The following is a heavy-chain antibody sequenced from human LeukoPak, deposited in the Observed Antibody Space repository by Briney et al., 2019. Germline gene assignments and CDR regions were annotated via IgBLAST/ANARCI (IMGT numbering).Heavy chain of an antibody. V-gene: IGHV1-46*01. J-gene: IGHJ4*02. CDR3: ASCASNKYSSGWYDSFDY. Sequence: ASVKVSCKASGYTFTSYYMHWVRQASGQGLEWMGIIDPSGGSTSYAQKFQGRVTMTRDTSTSTVYMELSSLRSEDTAVYYCASCASNKYSSGWYDSFDYWGQGTLVTVSS. D-gene: IGHD6-19*01. CDR2: IDPSGGST. CDR1: GYTFTSYY.